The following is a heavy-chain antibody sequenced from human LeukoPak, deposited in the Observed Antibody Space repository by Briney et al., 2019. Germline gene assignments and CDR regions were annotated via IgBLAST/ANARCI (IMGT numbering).Heavy chain of an antibody. CDR2: IAGDGSEM. D-gene: IGHD6-19*01. J-gene: IGHJ4*02. CDR3: ARRYSSGWPIDY. V-gene: IGHV3-48*03. Sequence: GGSLRLSCVASGFTFSTYEMKWVRQAQRKGLEWLSYIAGDGSEMYYADSVKGRFTISRDNAKSSVYLQMNSLRAEDTAVYYCARRYSSGWPIDYWGQGALVTVSS. CDR1: GFTFSTYE.